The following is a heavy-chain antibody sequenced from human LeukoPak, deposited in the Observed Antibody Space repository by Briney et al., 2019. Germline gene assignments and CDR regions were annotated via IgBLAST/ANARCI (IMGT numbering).Heavy chain of an antibody. D-gene: IGHD6-19*01. CDR2: IYNSGSRT. CDR1: GFTFASYA. CDR3: AKDVAPDSGWDLDY. Sequence: GGSLRLSCAASGFTFASYAMTWVRQAPGKGLEWVSSIYNSGSRTFYGDSVKGRFTVSRDNSKNTLYLQMNSLRAEDTAVYYCAKDVAPDSGWDLDYWGQGTLVTVSS. J-gene: IGHJ4*02. V-gene: IGHV3-23*05.